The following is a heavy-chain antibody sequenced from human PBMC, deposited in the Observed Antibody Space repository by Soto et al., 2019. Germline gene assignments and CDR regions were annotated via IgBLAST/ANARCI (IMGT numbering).Heavy chain of an antibody. Sequence: QVQLVQSEAAVKKPAASVKVSCKAPGYTFTSYGISWVRQAPGQGCEWMGWISAYNGNTNNAQKLQGRVTMTTETSTSTAYMELRSLRSDDTAVYYCARDLVSLRRVGSTHCLFDYWGQGTLVTVSS. CDR2: ISAYNGNT. CDR1: GYTFTSYG. D-gene: IGHD1-26*01. J-gene: IGHJ4*02. V-gene: IGHV1-18*01. CDR3: ARDLVSLRRVGSTHCLFDY.